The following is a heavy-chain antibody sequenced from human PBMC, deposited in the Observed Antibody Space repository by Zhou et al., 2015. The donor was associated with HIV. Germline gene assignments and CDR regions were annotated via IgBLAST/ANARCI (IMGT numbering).Heavy chain of an antibody. Sequence: QVQLVQSGAEVKKPGASVKVSCKASGYTFTNYYIHWVRQAPGQGLEWMGRIHPNSGGTNYAQKFQGRVTMTRDTTLSTAYMELSRLTSDDTAVHYCARVPTTVTTAGYWGQGTLVTVSS. CDR1: GYTFTNYY. D-gene: IGHD4-17*01. CDR2: IHPNSGGT. CDR3: ARVPTTVTTAGY. V-gene: IGHV1-2*06. J-gene: IGHJ4*02.